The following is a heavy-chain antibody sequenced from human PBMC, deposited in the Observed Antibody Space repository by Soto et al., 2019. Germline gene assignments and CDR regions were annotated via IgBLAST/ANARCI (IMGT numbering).Heavy chain of an antibody. CDR2: IIPIFGTA. CDR1: GGTFSSYA. J-gene: IGHJ6*02. D-gene: IGHD4-17*01. Sequence: QVQLVQSGAEVKKPGSSVKVSCKASGGTFSSYAISWVRQAPGQGLEGMGGIIPIFGTANYAQKFQGRVTITADKSTSTAYMELSSLRSEDTAGYYCARGFDGYYATHYYYGMDVWGQGTTVTVSS. V-gene: IGHV1-69*06. CDR3: ARGFDGYYATHYYYGMDV.